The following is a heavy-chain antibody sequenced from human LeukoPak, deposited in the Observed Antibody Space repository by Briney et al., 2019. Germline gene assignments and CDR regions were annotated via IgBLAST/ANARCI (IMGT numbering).Heavy chain of an antibody. CDR1: GFIFSNYW. D-gene: IGHD5/OR15-5a*01. CDR2: VNNDGSST. V-gene: IGHV3-74*03. J-gene: IGHJ4*02. CDR3: AKGGLRVTDY. Sequence: GGSLRLSCAASGFIFSNYWMHWVRQAPGKGLAWVLRVNNDGSSTTYADSVKGRFTISRDNAKNSLYLQMNSLRAEDTAVYYCAKGGLRVTDYWGQGTLVTVSS.